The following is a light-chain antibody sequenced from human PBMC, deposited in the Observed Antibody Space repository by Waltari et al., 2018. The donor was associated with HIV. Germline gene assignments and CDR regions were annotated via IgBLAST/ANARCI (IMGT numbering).Light chain of an antibody. J-gene: IGLJ1*01. CDR3: SSYTTSKTYV. CDR1: DPDIGAYAF. V-gene: IGLV2-14*03. Sequence: QSALTQPASVSGSPGQSISISCSGTDPDIGAYAFVSWYQQYPGRPPKLIIYYATNRPSDLSDRFSASKSGTTASLTITGLQDEDEADYFCSSYTTSKTYVFGSGTRVIVL. CDR2: YAT.